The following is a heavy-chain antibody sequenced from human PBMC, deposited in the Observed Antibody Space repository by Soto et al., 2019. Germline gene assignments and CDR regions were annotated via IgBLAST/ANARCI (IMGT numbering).Heavy chain of an antibody. D-gene: IGHD2-2*01. CDR3: ARACSSNSCYDVFDY. CDR1: CGSIISYY. CDR2: IYTSGIT. Sequence: SGTLSLTCTVSCGSIISYYWRWIRQPAGKGREWIGRIYTSGITNYNPSLKSRVTMSGYTSKNQFSLKLSSVAAADTAVYYCARACSSNSCYDVFDYWGQGTLVTVSS. V-gene: IGHV4-4*07. J-gene: IGHJ4*02.